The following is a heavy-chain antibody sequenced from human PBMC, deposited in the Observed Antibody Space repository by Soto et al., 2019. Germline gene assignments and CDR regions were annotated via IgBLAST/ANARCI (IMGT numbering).Heavy chain of an antibody. D-gene: IGHD1-1*01. J-gene: IGHJ4*02. V-gene: IGHV4-59*01. CDR3: ARLATRYYFDY. Sequence: QVQLQESGPGLVKPSETLSLTCTVSGGSISSYYWSWIRQPPGKGLEWIGYIYYSGSTNYNPSLKSRVTISVDTSKNQFSLKISSVTAADTAVYYCARLATRYYFDYWGQGTLVTVSS. CDR2: IYYSGST. CDR1: GGSISSYY.